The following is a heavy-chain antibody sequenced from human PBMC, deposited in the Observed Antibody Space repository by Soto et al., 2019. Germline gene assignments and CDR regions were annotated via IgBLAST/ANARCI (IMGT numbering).Heavy chain of an antibody. J-gene: IGHJ6*02. V-gene: IGHV1-2*04. Sequence: QVQLVQSGAEVKKPGASVKVSCKASGYTFTGYYMHWVRQAPGQGLEWMGWINPNSGGTNYAQKFQGWVNRTRDTSISTAYMELSRLRSDDTAVYYCARTLDSTDGRYKDYYYYGMDVWGQGTTVTVSS. D-gene: IGHD1-20*01. CDR2: INPNSGGT. CDR3: ARTLDSTDGRYKDYYYYGMDV. CDR1: GYTFTGYY.